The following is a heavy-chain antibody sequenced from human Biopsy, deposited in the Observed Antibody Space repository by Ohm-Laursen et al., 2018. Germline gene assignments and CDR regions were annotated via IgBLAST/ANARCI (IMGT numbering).Heavy chain of an antibody. V-gene: IGHV3-30*03. J-gene: IGHJ2*01. CDR1: GFTFSSYA. Sequence: SLRLSCAASGFTFSSYAMHWVRQAPGKGLEWVAVISYDGSGEYYADSLQGRFIISRDNPRNTVDLQMNSLRAEDTAVYFCARDGKRWDYSTYFSWHFDLWGRGTLVTVSS. D-gene: IGHD4-11*01. CDR2: ISYDGSGE. CDR3: ARDGKRWDYSTYFSWHFDL.